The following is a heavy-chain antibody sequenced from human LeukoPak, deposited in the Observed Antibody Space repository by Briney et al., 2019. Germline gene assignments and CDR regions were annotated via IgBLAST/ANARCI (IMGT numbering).Heavy chain of an antibody. Sequence: ASVKVSCKASGYTFTSYGISWVRQAPGQGLEWMGWISAYNGNTNYAQKLQGRVTMTTDTSTSTAYMELRSLRSDDTAVYYCARGGGEVVEVPAAPTVYMDVWGKGTTVTVSS. V-gene: IGHV1-18*01. CDR2: ISAYNGNT. J-gene: IGHJ6*03. CDR3: ARGGGEVVEVPAAPTVYMDV. CDR1: GYTFTSYG. D-gene: IGHD2-2*01.